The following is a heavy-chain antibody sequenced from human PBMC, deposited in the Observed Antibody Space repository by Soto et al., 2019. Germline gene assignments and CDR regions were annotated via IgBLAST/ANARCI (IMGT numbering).Heavy chain of an antibody. V-gene: IGHV4-30-2*01. Sequence: QLQLQESGSGLVKPSQTLSLTCAVSGGSISSGGYSWSWIRQPPGKGLEWIGYIYHSGSIYYQSSLKRRVTVSVDRSKNQFSLTLSSVTAADSAVYYCAGDPGLWGRGTLVTVSS. J-gene: IGHJ2*01. CDR3: AGDPGL. CDR1: GGSISSGGYS. CDR2: IYHSGSI.